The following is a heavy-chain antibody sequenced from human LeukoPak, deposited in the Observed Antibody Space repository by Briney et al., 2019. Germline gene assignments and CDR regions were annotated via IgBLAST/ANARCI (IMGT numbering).Heavy chain of an antibody. CDR2: IYYSGST. D-gene: IGHD1-26*01. CDR1: GGSISSYY. J-gene: IGHJ1*01. V-gene: IGHV4-59*01. Sequence: PWETLCLTCTVSGGSISSYYWSWIRQPPGKGLEWIGYIYYSGSTNYNPSLKSRVTISVDTSKNQFSLKLSAVTAADTAVYYCARETSGIVGATWRTAWGYWGQGTLVAVSS. CDR3: ARETSGIVGATWRTAWGY.